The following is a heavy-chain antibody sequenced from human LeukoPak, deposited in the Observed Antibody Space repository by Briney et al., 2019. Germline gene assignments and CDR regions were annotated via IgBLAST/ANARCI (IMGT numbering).Heavy chain of an antibody. J-gene: IGHJ4*02. V-gene: IGHV1-69*06. CDR1: GGTFSSYA. D-gene: IGHD3-9*01. CDR3: ARAPHDWFLPSPYFDY. CDR2: IIPIFGTA. Sequence: SVKVSCKASGGTFSSYAISWVRQAPGQGLEWMGGIIPIFGTANYAQKFQGRVTITADKSTSTAYMELSSLRSEDTAVYYCARAPHDWFLPSPYFDYWGQGTLVTVSS.